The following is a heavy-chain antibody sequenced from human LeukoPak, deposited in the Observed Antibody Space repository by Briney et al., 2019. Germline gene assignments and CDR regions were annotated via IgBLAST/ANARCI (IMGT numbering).Heavy chain of an antibody. Sequence: AGSLRLSCAASGFAVSSNYMSWVRQAPGKGLEWVSVIYSGGSTYYADSVKGRFTISRDNSKNTLSLQMNSLRAEDTAVYYCASGMNYGDAAYFDYWGQGTLVTVSS. D-gene: IGHD4-17*01. CDR3: ASGMNYGDAAYFDY. V-gene: IGHV3-66*02. CDR1: GFAVSSNY. CDR2: IYSGGST. J-gene: IGHJ4*02.